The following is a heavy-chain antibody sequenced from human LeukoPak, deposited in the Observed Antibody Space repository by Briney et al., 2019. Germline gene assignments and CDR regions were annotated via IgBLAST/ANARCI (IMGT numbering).Heavy chain of an antibody. CDR3: ARRSKSSAIWYYFDY. J-gene: IGHJ4*02. Sequence: PGGSLRLSCAASAFSFSSYGINWVRQAPGKGLEWVSGISGSGDITYYADSVKGRFTISRDNSRNTLYLQMNSLRAEDTAVYYCARRSKSSAIWYYFDYWGQGTLVTVSS. CDR2: ISGSGDIT. CDR1: AFSFSSYG. V-gene: IGHV3-23*01. D-gene: IGHD6-25*01.